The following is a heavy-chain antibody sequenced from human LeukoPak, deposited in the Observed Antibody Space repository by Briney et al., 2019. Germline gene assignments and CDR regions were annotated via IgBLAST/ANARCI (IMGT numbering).Heavy chain of an antibody. CDR3: AWRRPYASPAFWNFDL. CDR1: GGSFSGYY. CDR2: INHSGSS. D-gene: IGHD3-3*01. Sequence: SETLSLTCAVYGGSFSGYYWSWIRQSPGNGLEWIWEINHSGSSNYNPSLKSRVTISVATATNKFYLKLRSVTAAATAVYFCAWRRPYASPAFWNFDLWGRGPLVTVSS. V-gene: IGHV4-34*01. J-gene: IGHJ2*01.